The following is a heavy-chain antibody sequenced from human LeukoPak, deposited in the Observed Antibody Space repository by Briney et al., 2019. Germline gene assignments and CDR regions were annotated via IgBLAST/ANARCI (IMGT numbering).Heavy chain of an antibody. CDR3: ARAGIEWLVRSYFDY. D-gene: IGHD6-19*01. CDR2: ISYDGSNK. J-gene: IGHJ4*02. Sequence: PGGSLRLSCAASGFTFSSYAMHWVRQAPGKGLEWVAVISYDGSNKYYADSVKGRFTISRDNSKNTLYLQMNSLRAEDTAVYYCARAGIEWLVRSYFDYWGQGALVTVSS. CDR1: GFTFSSYA. V-gene: IGHV3-30*04.